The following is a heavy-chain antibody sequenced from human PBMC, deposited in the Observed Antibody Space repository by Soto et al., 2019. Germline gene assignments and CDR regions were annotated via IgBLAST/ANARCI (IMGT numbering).Heavy chain of an antibody. CDR2: IYHSGST. J-gene: IGHJ5*02. CDR3: ARGVYYYDSSGINWFDP. D-gene: IGHD3-22*01. V-gene: IGHV4-30-2*01. CDR1: GGSISSGGYS. Sequence: QLQLQESGSGLVKPSQTLSLTCAVSGGSISSGGYSWSWIRQPPGKGLEWIGYIYHSGSTYYNPSLKSRVTISADRSKNQFSLKLSSVTAADTAVYYCARGVYYYDSSGINWFDPWGQGTLVTVSS.